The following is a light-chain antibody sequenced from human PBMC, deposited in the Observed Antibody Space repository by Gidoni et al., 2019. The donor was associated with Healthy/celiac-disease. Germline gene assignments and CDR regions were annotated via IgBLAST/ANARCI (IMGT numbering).Light chain of an antibody. CDR2: EVS. Sequence: QSALTQPASVSGSPGQSIPTPCTGTSSDVGRYNLVSWYQQHPGKAPKPMIHEVSKRPSGVSNRFSGSKSGNTASLTISGLQAEDEADYYCCSYAGSSTLYVFGTGTKVTVL. CDR3: CSYAGSSTLYV. J-gene: IGLJ1*01. CDR1: SSDVGRYNL. V-gene: IGLV2-23*02.